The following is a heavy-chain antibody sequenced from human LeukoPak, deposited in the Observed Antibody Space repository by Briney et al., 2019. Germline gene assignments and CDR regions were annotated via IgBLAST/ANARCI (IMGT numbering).Heavy chain of an antibody. V-gene: IGHV3-30-3*01. Sequence: GGSLRLSCAASGFTFSSYAMHWVRQAPGKGLEWVAVISYDGSNKYYADSVKGRFTISRDNSKNTLYLRMNSLRAEDTAVYYCARCIAAAGYFDYWGQGTLVTVSS. CDR2: ISYDGSNK. D-gene: IGHD6-13*01. J-gene: IGHJ4*02. CDR1: GFTFSSYA. CDR3: ARCIAAAGYFDY.